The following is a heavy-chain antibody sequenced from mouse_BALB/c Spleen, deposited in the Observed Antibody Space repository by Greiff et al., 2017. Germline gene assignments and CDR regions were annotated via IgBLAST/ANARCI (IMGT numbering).Heavy chain of an antibody. CDR2: ISSGSSTI. CDR3: ARSHYDGSGGTLAY. D-gene: IGHD1-1*01. CDR1: GFTFSSFG. J-gene: IGHJ3*01. Sequence: EVQRVESGGGLVQPGGSRKLSCAASGFTFSSFGMHWVRQAPGKGLEWVAYISSGSSTIYYADTVKGRFTIARDNPKNTLFLQMTSLRSEDTAMYYSARSHYDGSGGTLAYWGQGTLVTVSA. V-gene: IGHV5-17*02.